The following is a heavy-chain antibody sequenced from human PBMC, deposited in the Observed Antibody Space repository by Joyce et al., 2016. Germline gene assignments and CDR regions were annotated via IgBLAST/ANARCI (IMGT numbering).Heavy chain of an antibody. V-gene: IGHV3-30*18. D-gene: IGHD6-19*01. CDR2: IWYDGTNK. CDR3: AKDGEGGIAVTRRKYLDY. J-gene: IGHJ4*02. Sequence: QVQLVESGGGVVQPGRSLRLSCAASGFTFSNYGMHWVRQAPGKELWWIAIIWYDGTNKYYGDSVKGRFTISRDNSKNTVYLQMDSLRTEDTAVYYCAKDGEGGIAVTRRKYLDYWGQGTLVTVSS. CDR1: GFTFSNYG.